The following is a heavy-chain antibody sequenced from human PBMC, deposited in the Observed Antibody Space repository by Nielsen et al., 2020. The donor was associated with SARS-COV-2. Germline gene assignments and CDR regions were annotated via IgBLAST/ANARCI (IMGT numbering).Heavy chain of an antibody. CDR2: TNTNTGNP. V-gene: IGHV7-4-1*02. J-gene: IGHJ6*02. D-gene: IGHD3-10*01. CDR3: AEGAWFGESTYYYYGMDV. Sequence: WVRQAPGQGLEWMGWTNTNTGNPTYAQGFTGRFVFSLDTSVSTAYLQISSLKAEDTAVYYCAEGAWFGESTYYYYGMDVWGQGTTVTVSS.